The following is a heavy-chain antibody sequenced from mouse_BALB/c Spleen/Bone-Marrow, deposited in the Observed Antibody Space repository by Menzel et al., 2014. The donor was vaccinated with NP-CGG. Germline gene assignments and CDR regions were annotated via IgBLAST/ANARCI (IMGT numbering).Heavy chain of an antibody. CDR3: ARVYDYDAWFAY. CDR2: INPYNGDT. J-gene: IGHJ3*01. D-gene: IGHD2-4*01. Sequence: EVKVVESGPELVKPGASVKISCKASGYSFTGFFLNWVMQSRGKSLEWIGRINPYNGDTFYNPKFEGKATSTVDKSSSKAHMELRSLASEDSAVYYCARVYDYDAWFAYWGQGTLVTVSA. V-gene: IGHV1-20*02. CDR1: GYSFTGFF.